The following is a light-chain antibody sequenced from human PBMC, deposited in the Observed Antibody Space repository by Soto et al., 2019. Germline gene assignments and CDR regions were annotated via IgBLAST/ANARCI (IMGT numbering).Light chain of an antibody. V-gene: IGKV3-11*01. CDR2: DAS. CDR1: HSVINF. Sequence: EVVLTQSPATLSLSPGERATLSCRASHSVINFVAWYQQKPGQSPRLLMYDASNRPAGIPARFSGSGSGTDCTLTISSLEPEELGDYYFQQRSSWPRTFGGGTTVAIK. J-gene: IGKJ4*01. CDR3: QQRSSWPRT.